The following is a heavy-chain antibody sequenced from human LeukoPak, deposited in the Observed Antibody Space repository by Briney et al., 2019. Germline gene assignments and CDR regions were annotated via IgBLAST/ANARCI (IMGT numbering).Heavy chain of an antibody. D-gene: IGHD1-26*01. Sequence: GGSLRLSCAASGFTFSTYGMHWVRQAPGKGLEWVSAISGSGGSTYYADSVKGRFTISRDNSKNTLYLQMNSLRAEDTAVYYCAKDSEGRRYRQRNFDYWGQGTLVTVSS. J-gene: IGHJ4*02. CDR2: ISGSGGST. CDR3: AKDSEGRRYRQRNFDY. CDR1: GFTFSTYG. V-gene: IGHV3-23*01.